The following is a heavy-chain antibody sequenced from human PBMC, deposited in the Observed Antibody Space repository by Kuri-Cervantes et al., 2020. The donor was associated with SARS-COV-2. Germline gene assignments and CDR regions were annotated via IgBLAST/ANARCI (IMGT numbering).Heavy chain of an antibody. CDR1: GFTFGNYA. CDR2: ISYDGSKE. J-gene: IGHJ4*02. D-gene: IGHD3-10*01. CDR3: ASELLWFGEC. V-gene: IGHV3-30*03. Sequence: GESLKISCAASGFTFGNYAIHWVRQAPGKGLEWVAVISYDGSKEQYADSVKGRFTISRDSSRNTYLQMNSLTADDTAVYYCASELLWFGECWGQGTLVTVSS.